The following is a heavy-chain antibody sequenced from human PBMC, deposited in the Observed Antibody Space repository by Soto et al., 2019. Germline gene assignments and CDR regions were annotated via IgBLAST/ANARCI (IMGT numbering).Heavy chain of an antibody. J-gene: IGHJ4*02. V-gene: IGHV1-18*01. CDR2: ISPYNGNT. D-gene: IGHD2-8*01. CDR1: GYSFTSYG. Sequence: QVQLVQSGAEVKEPGASVKVSCMASGYSFTSYGLIWLRQAPGQRLEWMGWISPYNGNTNYAQKLLGRVTKTTDTSTNTAYMELSTVRSEDTAVYYCARQFGVNPHFDLWGQGTLVAGSS. CDR3: ARQFGVNPHFDL.